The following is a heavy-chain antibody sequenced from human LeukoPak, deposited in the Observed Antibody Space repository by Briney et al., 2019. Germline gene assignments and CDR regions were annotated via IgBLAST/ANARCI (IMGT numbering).Heavy chain of an antibody. V-gene: IGHV4-61*01. CDR3: ARDARVCTNGVCYGMDV. D-gene: IGHD2-8*01. CDR2: IYYSGST. J-gene: IGHJ6*02. Sequence: SETLSLTCTVSGGSVSSGSYYWSWIRQPPGKGLEWIGYIYYSGSTNYNPSLKSRVTISVDTSKSQFSLKLSSVTAADTAVYYCARDARVCTNGVCYGMDVWGQGTTVTVSS. CDR1: GGSVSSGSYY.